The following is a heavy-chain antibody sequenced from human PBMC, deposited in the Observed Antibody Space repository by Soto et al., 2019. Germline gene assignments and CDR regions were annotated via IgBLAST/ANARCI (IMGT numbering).Heavy chain of an antibody. V-gene: IGHV4-61*01. J-gene: IGHJ5*02. CDR3: ARERHYDILTGYYLNWFAP. CDR2: IYYSGST. D-gene: IGHD3-9*01. CDR1: GGSVSSGSYY. Sequence: SETLSLTCTVSGGSVSSGSYYWSWIRQPPGKGLEWIGYIYYSGSTNYNPSLKSRVTISVDTSKNQFSLKLSSVTAADTAVYYCARERHYDILTGYYLNWFAPWGQGTLVTVSS.